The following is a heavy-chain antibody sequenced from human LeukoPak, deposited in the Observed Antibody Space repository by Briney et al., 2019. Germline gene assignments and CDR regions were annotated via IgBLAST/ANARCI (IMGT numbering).Heavy chain of an antibody. CDR1: GGPISSSSYY. V-gene: IGHV4-39*01. J-gene: IGHJ5*02. CDR3: ARIVLLPAAIGGGNWFDP. D-gene: IGHD2-2*01. CDR2: IYFSGST. Sequence: SETLSLTCTVSGGPISSSSYYWVWIRQPPGKGLEWIGSIYFSGSTYYNPSLMSRVTIAVEKSKNQCSLRLTSVTAADTAIYYCARIVLLPAAIGGGNWFDPWGQGTLVTVSS.